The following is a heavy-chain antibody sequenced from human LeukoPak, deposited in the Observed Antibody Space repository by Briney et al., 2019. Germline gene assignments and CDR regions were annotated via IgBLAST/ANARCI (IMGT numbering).Heavy chain of an antibody. D-gene: IGHD2-2*01. Sequence: GGSLRLSCAASGFTFSSYGMHWVRQAPGKGLEWVAVISYDGSNKYYADSVKGRFTISRDNSKNTLYQQMNSLRAEDTAVYYCAKDIVVVPVAPPYYYYGMDVWGQGTTVTVSS. J-gene: IGHJ6*02. CDR2: ISYDGSNK. CDR1: GFTFSSYG. CDR3: AKDIVVVPVAPPYYYYGMDV. V-gene: IGHV3-30*18.